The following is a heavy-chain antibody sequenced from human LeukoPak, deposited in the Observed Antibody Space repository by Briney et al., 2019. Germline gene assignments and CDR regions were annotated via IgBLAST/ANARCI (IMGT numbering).Heavy chain of an antibody. J-gene: IGHJ4*02. CDR2: INGRGVST. V-gene: IGHV3-23*01. CDR1: GFTFSSSA. Sequence: GGSLRLSCAASGFTFSSSAVSWVRRAPGKGLEWVSAINGRGVSTYYADSVKGRFTISRDNSKNTLYLQMNSLRVEDTAVYYCAKERYSNAWDYFDYWGQGTLVTVSS. CDR3: AKERYSNAWDYFDY. D-gene: IGHD3-16*01.